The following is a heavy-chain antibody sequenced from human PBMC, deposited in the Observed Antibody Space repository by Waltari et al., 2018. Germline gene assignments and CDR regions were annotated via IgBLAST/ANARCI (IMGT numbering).Heavy chain of an antibody. CDR2: INPNSGGT. CDR3: ARESALLEWPRNYYYGMDV. CDR1: GYTFTGYY. D-gene: IGHD3-3*01. Sequence: QVQLVQSGAEVKKPGASVKVSCKASGYTFTGYYMPWVRQAPGQGLEWMGWINPNSGGTNYAQKFQGRVTMTRDTSISTAYMELSRLRSDDTAVYYCARESALLEWPRNYYYGMDVWGQGTTVTVSS. V-gene: IGHV1-2*02. J-gene: IGHJ6*02.